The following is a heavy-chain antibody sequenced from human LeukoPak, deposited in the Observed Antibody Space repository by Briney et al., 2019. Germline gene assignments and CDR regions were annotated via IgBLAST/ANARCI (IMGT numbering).Heavy chain of an antibody. CDR1: GLTLDDYG. D-gene: IGHD3-3*01. Sequence: GGSLRLSCAASGLTLDDYGMSWVRQAPGKGLEWVSGINWNGGSTGYADSVKGRFTISRDNAKNSVYLQMNSLRAEDTALYYCARDGGTYYHFWSGYRPWGQGTMVTVSS. CDR2: INWNGGST. J-gene: IGHJ3*01. V-gene: IGHV3-20*04. CDR3: ARDGGTYYHFWSGYRP.